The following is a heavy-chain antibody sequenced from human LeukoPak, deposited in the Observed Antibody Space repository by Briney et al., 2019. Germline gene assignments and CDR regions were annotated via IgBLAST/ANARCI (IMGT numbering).Heavy chain of an antibody. CDR1: GDSVSSNNAA. CDR2: TYYRSKWYN. V-gene: IGHV6-1*01. J-gene: IGHJ3*02. CDR3: ASYGTYDAFDI. D-gene: IGHD1-1*01. Sequence: SQTLSLTCAIYGDSVSSNNAAWNWISQSPSRGLEWLGRTYYRSKWYNDYAVSVKSRITINPDTSKNQFSLQLNSVTPEDTAVYYCASYGTYDAFDIWGQGTTVTVSS.